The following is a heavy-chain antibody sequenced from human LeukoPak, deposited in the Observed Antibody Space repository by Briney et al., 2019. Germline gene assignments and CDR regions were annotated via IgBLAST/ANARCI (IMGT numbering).Heavy chain of an antibody. V-gene: IGHV3-30*18. CDR1: GFTFNRCG. J-gene: IGHJ6*02. Sequence: GRSLRLSCVASGFTFNRCGMHWVRHAPGKGLEWVARILYDGSREYYADSVEGRFTIARDNSKNTLYLEMNSLREEDTAVYYCVKSSGTEDYGMDAWGQGTTVTVS. CDR3: VKSSGTEDYGMDA. CDR2: ILYDGSRE. D-gene: IGHD3-10*01.